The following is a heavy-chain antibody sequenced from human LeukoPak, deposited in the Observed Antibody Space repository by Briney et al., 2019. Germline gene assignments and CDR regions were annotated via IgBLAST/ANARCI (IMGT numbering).Heavy chain of an antibody. V-gene: IGHV3-30*18. CDR3: AKEKYCSGGSCYASDY. CDR1: GFTFSSYG. J-gene: IGHJ4*02. D-gene: IGHD2-15*01. Sequence: PGGSLRLSCAAAGFTFSSYGTHWVRQAPGKGLEWVAVISYDGSNKYYADSVKGRFTISRDNSKNTLYLQMNSLRAEDTAVYYCAKEKYCSGGSCYASDYWGQGTLVTVSS. CDR2: ISYDGSNK.